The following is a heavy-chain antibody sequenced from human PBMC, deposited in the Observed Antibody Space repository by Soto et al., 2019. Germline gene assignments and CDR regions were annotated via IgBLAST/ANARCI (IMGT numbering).Heavy chain of an antibody. Sequence: SETLSLTCTVSGGSISSGGYYWSWIRQHPGKGLEWIGYIYYSGSTYYNPSLKSRVTISVDKSKNQFSLKLSSVTAADTAVYYCASSVGGYNYWDAFDIWGQGTMVT. J-gene: IGHJ3*02. CDR3: ASSVGGYNYWDAFDI. V-gene: IGHV4-31*03. D-gene: IGHD5-12*01. CDR2: IYYSGST. CDR1: GGSISSGGYY.